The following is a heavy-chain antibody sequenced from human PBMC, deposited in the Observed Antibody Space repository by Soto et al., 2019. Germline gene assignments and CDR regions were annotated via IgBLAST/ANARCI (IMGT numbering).Heavy chain of an antibody. J-gene: IGHJ6*02. CDR2: INPNSGGT. V-gene: IGHV1-2*04. CDR3: ARDRYDYSSGWYEGNGMDV. CDR1: GYTFTGYY. D-gene: IGHD6-19*01. Sequence: ASVKVSCKASGYTFTGYYMHWVRQAPGQGLEWMGWINPNSGGTNYAQKLQGWVTMTRDTSISTAYMELSRLRSDDTAVYYCARDRYDYSSGWYEGNGMDVWGQGTTVTVSS.